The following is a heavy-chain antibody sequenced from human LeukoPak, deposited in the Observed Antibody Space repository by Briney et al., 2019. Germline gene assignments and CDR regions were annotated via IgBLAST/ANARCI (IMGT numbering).Heavy chain of an antibody. Sequence: PSETLSLTCTVSGGSISSYYWNWIRQPAGKGLEWIGRIHTSGGTNYNPSLKSRVTMSVDTSKNKFSLKLSSVTAADTAVYYCARVICSGGSCRFDYWGQGTLVTVSS. CDR3: ARVICSGGSCRFDY. CDR2: IHTSGGT. J-gene: IGHJ4*02. D-gene: IGHD2-15*01. V-gene: IGHV4-4*07. CDR1: GGSISSYY.